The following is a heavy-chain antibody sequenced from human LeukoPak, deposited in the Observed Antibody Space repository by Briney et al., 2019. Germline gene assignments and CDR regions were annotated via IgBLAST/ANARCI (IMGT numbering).Heavy chain of an antibody. D-gene: IGHD1-26*01. Sequence: GASVKVSCKASGYTFTGYYMHWVRQAPGQGLEWMGWINPNSGGTNYAQKFQGRVTMTRDTSISTAYMELSSLRSEDTAVYYCARDRLGSTPFDYWGQGTLVTVSS. CDR1: GYTFTGYY. CDR3: ARDRLGSTPFDY. CDR2: INPNSGGT. J-gene: IGHJ4*02. V-gene: IGHV1-2*02.